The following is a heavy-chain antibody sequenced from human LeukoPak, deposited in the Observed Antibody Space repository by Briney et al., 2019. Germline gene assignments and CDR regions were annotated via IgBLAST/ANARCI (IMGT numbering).Heavy chain of an antibody. V-gene: IGHV1-18*01. D-gene: IGHD3-16*01. J-gene: IGHJ4*02. CDR3: ARDRVTFGGVMLPEY. Sequence: GASVKVSCKASGYNFTNYGLSWVRQAPGQGLEWMGWISAYNGNTNYAQQFQGRVTMTTDTSTSTAYMELKSLRSDDTAVYYCARDRVTFGGVMLPEYWGQGTLVTVSS. CDR1: GYNFTNYG. CDR2: ISAYNGNT.